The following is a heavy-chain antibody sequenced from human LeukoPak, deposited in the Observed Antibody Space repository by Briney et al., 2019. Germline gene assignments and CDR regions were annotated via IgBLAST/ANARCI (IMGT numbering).Heavy chain of an antibody. CDR3: ARDRSGDFDY. V-gene: IGHV3-21*01. CDR1: GFTFSSYS. D-gene: IGHD3-3*01. J-gene: IGHJ4*02. Sequence: PGGSLRLSCAASGFTFSSYSMNWVRQAPGKGLEWVSSISSSSSYIHYADSVKGRFTISRDNAKNSLYLQMNSLRAEDTAVYYCARDRSGDFDYWGQGTLVTVSS. CDR2: ISSSSSYI.